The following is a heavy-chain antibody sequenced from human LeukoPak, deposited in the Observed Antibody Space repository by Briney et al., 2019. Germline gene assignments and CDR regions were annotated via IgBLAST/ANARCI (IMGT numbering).Heavy chain of an antibody. V-gene: IGHV4-34*01. J-gene: IGHJ4*02. CDR2: INHSGST. CDR1: GGSFSGYY. D-gene: IGHD3-10*01. CDR3: ARGRTRGYAVYFDY. Sequence: PSETLSLTCAVYGGSFSGYYWSWIRQPPGKGLEWIGEINHSGSTNYNPSLKSRVTISVDTSKNKFSLKLSSVTAADTAVYYCARGRTRGYAVYFDYWGQGTLVTVSS.